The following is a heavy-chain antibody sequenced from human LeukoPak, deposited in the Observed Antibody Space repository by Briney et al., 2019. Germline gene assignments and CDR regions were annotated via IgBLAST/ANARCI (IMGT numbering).Heavy chain of an antibody. CDR2: IYYSGGT. CDR1: GGSISSGGYC. D-gene: IGHD4-17*01. J-gene: IGHJ4*02. CDR3: ARGSTVTFDY. V-gene: IGHV4-31*03. Sequence: SETLSLTCTVSGGSISSGGYCWNWIRQHPGKGLEWIGYIYYSGGTYYNPSLKSRLTISVDTSKNQFSLNLSSVTAADTAVYYCARGSTVTFDYWGQGALVTVSS.